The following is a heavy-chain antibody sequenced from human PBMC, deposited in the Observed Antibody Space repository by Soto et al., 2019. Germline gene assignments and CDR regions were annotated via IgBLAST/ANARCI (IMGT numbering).Heavy chain of an antibody. Sequence: QVQLVESGGGVVQSGGSLRLSCGGSGFIFSRYGMHWVRQAPGKGLEWVTGISYDGGERFYADSVKGRFTISRDSSKNRLDLQMSSLRPEDTAVYYCARGLPLYCRGDCNFDFWGQGTLVTVSS. CDR3: ARGLPLYCRGDCNFDF. D-gene: IGHD2-21*02. CDR2: ISYDGGER. J-gene: IGHJ4*02. V-gene: IGHV3-30*03. CDR1: GFIFSRYG.